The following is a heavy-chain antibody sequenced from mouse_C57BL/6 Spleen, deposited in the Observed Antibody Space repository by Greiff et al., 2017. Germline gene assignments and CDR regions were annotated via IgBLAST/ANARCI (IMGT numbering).Heavy chain of an antibody. CDR2: IDPENGDT. CDR3: TTVTTVVSPYYYAMDY. V-gene: IGHV14-4*01. Sequence: EVQLQESGAELVRPGASVKLSCTASGFNIKDDYMHWVKQRPEQGLEWIGWIDPENGDTEYASKFQGKATITADPSSTTAFLQLSSLTSEDTAVYYCTTVTTVVSPYYYAMDYWGQGTSVTVSS. D-gene: IGHD1-1*01. J-gene: IGHJ4*01. CDR1: GFNIKDDY.